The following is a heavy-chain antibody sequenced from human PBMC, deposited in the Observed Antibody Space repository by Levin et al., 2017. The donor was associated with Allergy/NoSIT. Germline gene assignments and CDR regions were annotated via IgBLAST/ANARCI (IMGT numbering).Heavy chain of an antibody. CDR2: INYSGST. CDR1: GGSISSSSYY. J-gene: IGHJ6*02. D-gene: IGHD4-17*01. Sequence: NTSETLSLTCSISGGSISSSSYYWGWIRQPPGTGLEWIGSINYSGSTYYNPSLKSRVTISIDMSKNQVSLKLGSVTGADTAAYYCARDYGDYSRYYYYGLDVWGQGTTVTVSS. V-gene: IGHV4-39*07. CDR3: ARDYGDYSRYYYYGLDV.